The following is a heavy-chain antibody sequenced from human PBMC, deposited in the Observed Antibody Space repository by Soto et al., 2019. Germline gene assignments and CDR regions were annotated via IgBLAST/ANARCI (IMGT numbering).Heavy chain of an antibody. Sequence: EASVKVSCKASGYTFTSYAMHWLRQAPGQRLEWMGWINAGNGNTKYSQKFQDRVTITRDTSASTAYMELSSLRSEDTAVYYCARGYGSGSLNNCFDPWGQGTLVTVSS. V-gene: IGHV1-3*01. CDR2: INAGNGNT. D-gene: IGHD3-10*01. CDR1: GYTFTSYA. J-gene: IGHJ5*02. CDR3: ARGYGSGSLNNCFDP.